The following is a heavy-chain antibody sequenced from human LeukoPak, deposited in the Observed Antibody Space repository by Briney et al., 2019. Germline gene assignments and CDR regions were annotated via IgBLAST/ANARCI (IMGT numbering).Heavy chain of an antibody. CDR1: GGSLSMYY. CDR2: IYYSGST. J-gene: IGHJ5*02. Sequence: SETLSLTCMVSGGSLSMYYWHWMRQPPGKGLEWIGNIYYSGSTNYNPSLKSRVTISVDTSKNQFSLKLSSVAAADTAVYYCARGVSNYAGSCLNCFDPWGQGTLVTVSS. V-gene: IGHV4-59*01. CDR3: ARGVSNYAGSCLNCFDP. D-gene: IGHD3-22*01.